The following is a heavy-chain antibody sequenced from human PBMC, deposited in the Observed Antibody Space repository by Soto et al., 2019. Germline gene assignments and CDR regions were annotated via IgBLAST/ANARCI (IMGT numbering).Heavy chain of an antibody. CDR3: VKEANPFINTLVVLIFDY. CDR1: GFTFSMHS. Sequence: EVPLVESGGGLVQPGGSLRLSCSASGFTFSMHSMHWVRQTPGKALEYVSAISRDGRSTFYADSVKGRFTISRDNSKNTLYLRMNSLRSDDTAVYYCVKEANPFINTLVVLIFDYWGQGTQVTVSS. J-gene: IGHJ4*02. D-gene: IGHD3-22*01. V-gene: IGHV3-64D*08. CDR2: ISRDGRST.